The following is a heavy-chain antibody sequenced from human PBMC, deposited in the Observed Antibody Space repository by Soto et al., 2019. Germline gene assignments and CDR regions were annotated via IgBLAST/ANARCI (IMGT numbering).Heavy chain of an antibody. CDR3: ARTYCSGGSCYTNLFDP. CDR2: IIPIFGTA. D-gene: IGHD2-15*01. J-gene: IGHJ5*02. V-gene: IGHV1-69*01. CDR1: GGTFSSYA. Sequence: QVQLVQSGAEVKKPGSSVKVSCKASGGTFSSYAISWVRQAPGQGLEWMGGIIPIFGTANYAQKFQGRVTITADESTSTAYMEMSSVRSEDTAVYYCARTYCSGGSCYTNLFDPWGQGTLVTVSS.